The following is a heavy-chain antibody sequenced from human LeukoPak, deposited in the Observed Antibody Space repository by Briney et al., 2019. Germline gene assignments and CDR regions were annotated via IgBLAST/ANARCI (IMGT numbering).Heavy chain of an antibody. CDR2: FDPEDGET. Sequence: ASVKVPCKVSGYTLTELSMHWVRQAPGKGLEWMGGFDPEDGETIYAQKFQGRVTMTEDTSTDTAYMELSSLRSEDTAVYYCATGGRSQLGYFGFDPWGQGTLVTVSS. CDR3: ATGGRSQLGYFGFDP. CDR1: GYTLTELS. D-gene: IGHD3-9*01. V-gene: IGHV1-24*01. J-gene: IGHJ5*02.